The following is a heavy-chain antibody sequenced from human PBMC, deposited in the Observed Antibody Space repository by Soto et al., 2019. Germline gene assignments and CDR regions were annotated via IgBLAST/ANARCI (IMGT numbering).Heavy chain of an antibody. V-gene: IGHV1-18*01. D-gene: IGHD1-7*01. CDR1: GYVFNTYG. CDR3: ARDGSLAGNYEY. Sequence: QVQLVQSGAEVKRPGASVKVSCSASGYVFNTYGLSWVRQAPGQGLEWMGWITAYSADTNYAQKFKGRVTMTIDTSTTTAYMELRSLRSDDTALYFCARDGSLAGNYEYWGQGTLVTVSS. J-gene: IGHJ4*02. CDR2: ITAYSADT.